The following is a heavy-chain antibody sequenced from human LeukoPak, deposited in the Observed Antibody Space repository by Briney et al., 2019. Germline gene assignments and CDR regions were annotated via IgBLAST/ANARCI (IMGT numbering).Heavy chain of an antibody. D-gene: IGHD5-24*01. Sequence: GGSLRLSCAASGFTFSSYWMSWVRQAPGKGLEWVANIKQDGSEKYYVDSVKGRFTISRDNAKNSLYLQMNSLRAEDTAVYYCAKDLEEMAPRGAFDIWGQGTMVTVSS. CDR3: AKDLEEMAPRGAFDI. V-gene: IGHV3-7*01. J-gene: IGHJ3*02. CDR2: IKQDGSEK. CDR1: GFTFSSYW.